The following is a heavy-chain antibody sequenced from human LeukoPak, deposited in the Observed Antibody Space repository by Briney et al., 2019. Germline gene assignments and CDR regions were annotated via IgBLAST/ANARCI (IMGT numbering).Heavy chain of an antibody. D-gene: IGHD1-26*01. V-gene: IGHV3-48*01. CDR3: TRATRDVGIDY. CDR2: INYAGSTI. Sequence: GGSLRLSCAASGFTFSNYNMNWVRQAPGKGLEWVSHINYAGSTIYYADSVKGRFTISRDNAKNLLFLQMNSLRAEDTAIYYCTRATRDVGIDYWGQGTLVTVSS. J-gene: IGHJ4*02. CDR1: GFTFSNYN.